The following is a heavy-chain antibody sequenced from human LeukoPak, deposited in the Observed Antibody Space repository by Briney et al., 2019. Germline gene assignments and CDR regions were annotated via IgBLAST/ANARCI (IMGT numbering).Heavy chain of an antibody. V-gene: IGHV3-11*01. CDR2: ISSTGSPI. Sequence: GGSLRLSCVASGFTFSDYYMSWIRQAPGKGLEWVSYISSTGSPIYYADSVKGRFTISRDNAKNSLYLQMNSLRAEDTAVYYCAKVSSPYDILTGYYTLDAFDIWGQGTMVTVSS. J-gene: IGHJ3*02. CDR3: AKVSSPYDILTGYYTLDAFDI. D-gene: IGHD3-9*01. CDR1: GFTFSDYY.